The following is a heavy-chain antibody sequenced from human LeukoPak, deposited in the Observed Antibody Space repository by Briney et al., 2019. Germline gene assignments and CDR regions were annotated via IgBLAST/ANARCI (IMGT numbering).Heavy chain of an antibody. CDR1: GFSVSDYY. J-gene: IGHJ4*02. Sequence: GRSLRLSCAASGFSVSDYYMNWVRQDRGKGLGWGSFIYSDGRTYYADSVKGRFTISRDNSKNTVYLQMNSLRVEDTAVYFCARDDIPVIWGQGTLVTVSS. D-gene: IGHD2-15*01. CDR3: ARDDIPVI. V-gene: IGHV3-53*01. CDR2: IYSDGRT.